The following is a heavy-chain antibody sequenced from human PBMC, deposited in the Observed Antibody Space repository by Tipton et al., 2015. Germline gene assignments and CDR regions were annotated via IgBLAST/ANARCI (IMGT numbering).Heavy chain of an antibody. Sequence: SLRLSCAASGFTFSNSVMYWVRQAPGKGLEWVAVVSFDGSNQYYADSVKGRFIISRDNSKNTLYLQMNSLRAEDTAVYYCAKGQVGAGGGDMDVWGQGTTVTVSS. CDR3: AKGQVGAGGGDMDV. CDR2: VSFDGSNQ. CDR1: GFTFSNSV. D-gene: IGHD1-26*01. J-gene: IGHJ6*02. V-gene: IGHV3-30*18.